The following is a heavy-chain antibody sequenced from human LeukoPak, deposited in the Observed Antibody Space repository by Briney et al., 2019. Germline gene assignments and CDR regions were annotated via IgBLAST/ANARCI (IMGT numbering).Heavy chain of an antibody. J-gene: IGHJ4*02. V-gene: IGHV1-2*02. CDR1: EYTFTDYF. D-gene: IGHD5-24*01. Sequence: ASVKVSCKASEYTFTDYFFHWVRKAPGQGLEWMGWIIPNSDDTNYAQSFQGRVTMTRDTSNSTAYMELSRLTSDYTVVYYCARDPRDGYNCPFDYWGQGTLVTASS. CDR3: ARDPRDGYNCPFDY. CDR2: IIPNSDDT.